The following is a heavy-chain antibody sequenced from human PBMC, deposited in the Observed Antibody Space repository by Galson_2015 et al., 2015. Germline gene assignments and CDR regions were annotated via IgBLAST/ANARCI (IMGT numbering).Heavy chain of an antibody. D-gene: IGHD6-13*01. Sequence: SVKVSCKASGGTFSTYAISWVRQAPGHGLEWMGGITPLFGTANYAQKFQGRVTITADESTSTAYMELSSLKSEDTAVYYCAREGRAAATIPADYWGQGTLVIVSS. J-gene: IGHJ4*02. CDR3: AREGRAAATIPADY. V-gene: IGHV1-69*13. CDR2: ITPLFGTA. CDR1: GGTFSTYA.